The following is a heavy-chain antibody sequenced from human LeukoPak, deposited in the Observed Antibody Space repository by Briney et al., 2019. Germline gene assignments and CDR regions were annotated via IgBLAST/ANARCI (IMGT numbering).Heavy chain of an antibody. CDR2: IHSAGRT. D-gene: IGHD3-22*01. J-gene: IGHJ4*02. CDR1: GFTVSGND. V-gene: IGHV3-53*01. CDR3: AKGEDMYYYDSSGYYAGSNDY. Sequence: PGGSLRLSCAASGFTVSGNDMSWVRQAPGKGLDWGSVIHSAGRTFYADSVKGRFTISRDNSKNTLYLQMNSLRAEDTAVYYCAKGEDMYYYDSSGYYAGSNDYWGQGTLVTVSS.